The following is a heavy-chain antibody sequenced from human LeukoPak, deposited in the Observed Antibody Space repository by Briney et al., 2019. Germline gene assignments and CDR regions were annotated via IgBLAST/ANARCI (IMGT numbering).Heavy chain of an antibody. CDR2: IWYDGSNK. V-gene: IGHV3-33*01. CDR3: ARDLAKYGDYSVDY. CDR1: GFTFSSYG. D-gene: IGHD4-17*01. J-gene: IGHJ4*02. Sequence: GGSLRLSCAVSGFTFSSYGMHWVRQAPGKGLEWVAVIWYDGSNKYYADSVKGRFTISRDNSKNTLYLQMNSLRAEDTAVYYCARDLAKYGDYSVDYWGQGTLVTVSS.